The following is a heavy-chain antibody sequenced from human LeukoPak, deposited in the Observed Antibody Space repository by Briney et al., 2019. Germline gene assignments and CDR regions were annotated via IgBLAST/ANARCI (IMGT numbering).Heavy chain of an antibody. D-gene: IGHD6-13*01. Sequence: SETLSLTCTVSGGSISSSSYYWGWIRQPPGKGLEWIGEINHSGSTNYNPSLKSRVTISVDTSKNQFSLKLSSVTAADTAVYYCARGFGSATAAAAFDYWGQGTLVTVSS. CDR1: GGSISSSSYY. CDR2: INHSGST. CDR3: ARGFGSATAAAAFDY. V-gene: IGHV4-39*07. J-gene: IGHJ4*02.